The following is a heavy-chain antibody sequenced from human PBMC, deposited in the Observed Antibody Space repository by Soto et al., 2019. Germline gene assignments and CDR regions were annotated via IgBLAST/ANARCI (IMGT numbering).Heavy chain of an antibody. CDR3: ARDGRGEQWSSYMDV. Sequence: GGSLRLSCAASGFTLSSYAMHWVRQAPGKGLEWVALISYDGSNKYYSDSVKGRFTISRDNSKNVLYLQMNSLRAEDTAVDYCARDGRGEQWSSYMDVWAQGPRATVP. D-gene: IGHD3-3*01. CDR1: GFTLSSYA. CDR2: ISYDGSNK. J-gene: IGHJ6*02. V-gene: IGHV3-30-3*01.